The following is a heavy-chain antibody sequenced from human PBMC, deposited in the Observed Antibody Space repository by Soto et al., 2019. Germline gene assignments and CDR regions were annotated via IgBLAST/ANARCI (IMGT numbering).Heavy chain of an antibody. V-gene: IGHV3-23*01. CDR3: AKDDFTDRGDDYFDY. D-gene: IGHD2-21*02. J-gene: IGHJ4*02. CDR2: IGASGDIT. CDR1: GFSFTNFA. Sequence: GSLRLSCAAAGFSFTNFAMSWVRQAPGKGLEWVAGIGASGDITWYADSVKGRLSISRDNSKNTLYLQLNSLRFEDTAVYYCAKDDFTDRGDDYFDYWGPGTLVTVSS.